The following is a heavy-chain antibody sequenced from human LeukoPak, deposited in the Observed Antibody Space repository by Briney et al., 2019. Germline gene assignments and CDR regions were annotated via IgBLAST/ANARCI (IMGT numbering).Heavy chain of an antibody. Sequence: GRSPRLSCAASGFIPSSYGIHWVRQAPGKGLEWVAVISHDGTNKYYADSVKGRFTISRDNSKNTLFLQINSLRPEDTAVYYCARDPQRSYSGYEIDYWGQGTLVTVSS. CDR2: ISHDGTNK. CDR1: GFIPSSYG. CDR3: ARDPQRSYSGYEIDY. V-gene: IGHV3-30*03. J-gene: IGHJ4*02. D-gene: IGHD5-12*01.